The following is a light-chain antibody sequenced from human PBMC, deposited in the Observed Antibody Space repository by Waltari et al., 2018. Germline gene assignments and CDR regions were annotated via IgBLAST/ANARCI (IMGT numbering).Light chain of an antibody. J-gene: IGKJ2*01. V-gene: IGKV1-39*01. Sequence: DIQMTQSPSSMSASVGDTVPITCRTSQSVGRFLNWYQQRPGKAPNLLIYSTSNLQGGVPSRFSGSGYGTEFALTIDSLQPEDFATYYCQQSEGIPFTFGQGTKLE. CDR2: STS. CDR3: QQSEGIPFT. CDR1: QSVGRF.